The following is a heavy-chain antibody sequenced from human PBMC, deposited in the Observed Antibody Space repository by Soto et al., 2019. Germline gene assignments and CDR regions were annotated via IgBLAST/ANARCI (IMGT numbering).Heavy chain of an antibody. J-gene: IGHJ4*02. CDR3: TRGPRAISTGTGAY. D-gene: IGHD3-10*01. CDR2: IYNDGTYS. CDR1: GFIFKMYW. V-gene: IGHV3-74*01. Sequence: EVQLVESGGGLVPPGGSVRLSCAASGFIFKMYWMHWVRQSPGTGLVWISRIYNDGTYSDYADSVRGRFTISRDNVNDTLYLQMNNLRAEDSGLYYCTRGPRAISTGTGAYWGQGTQVTVSS.